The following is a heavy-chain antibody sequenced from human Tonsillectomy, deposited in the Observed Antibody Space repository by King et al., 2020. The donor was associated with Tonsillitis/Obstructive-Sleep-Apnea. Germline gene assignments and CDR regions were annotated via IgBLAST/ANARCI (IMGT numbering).Heavy chain of an antibody. CDR3: ARIGVVMEWGAFSSYYGMDV. CDR2: ISSSGSTI. V-gene: IGHV3-48*03. D-gene: IGHD3-3*01. J-gene: IGHJ6*02. CDR1: GFTFSSYE. Sequence: VQLVESGGGLVQPGGSLRLSCAASGFTFSSYEMNWVRQAPGKGLEWVSYISSSGSTIYYADSVKGRFTISRDNAKNSLYLQMNSLRAEDTAVYYCARIGVVMEWGAFSSYYGMDVWGQGTTVTVSS.